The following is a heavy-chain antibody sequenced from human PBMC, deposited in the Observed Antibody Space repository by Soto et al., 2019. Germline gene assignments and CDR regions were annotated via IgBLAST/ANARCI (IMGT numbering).Heavy chain of an antibody. Sequence: QVQLQESGPGLVKPSQTLSLTCTVSGGSVNSGGYCWSWIRQHPGKGLDWIGCISYGGGTPYNPSLKSRVTTSVDTYKNQFSLKLTSVTAAHTAVYYCSRGILVWGQGALITVSS. CDR2: ISYGGGT. D-gene: IGHD5-18*01. J-gene: IGHJ4*02. V-gene: IGHV4-31*03. CDR3: SRGILV. CDR1: GGSVNSGGYC.